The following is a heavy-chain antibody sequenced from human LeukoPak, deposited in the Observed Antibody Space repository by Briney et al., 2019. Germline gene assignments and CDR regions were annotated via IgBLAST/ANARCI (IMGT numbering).Heavy chain of an antibody. CDR1: GYSFSTYW. Sequence: GESLKISCKGSGYSFSTYWIGWVRQMPGKGLEWMGIIYPDDSDTRYSPSFQGQVTISVDKSISTAYLQWSSLKASDTAMYYCARHYSGYDRSMFVYWGQGTLVTVSS. V-gene: IGHV5-51*01. CDR3: ARHYSGYDRSMFVY. D-gene: IGHD5-12*01. J-gene: IGHJ4*02. CDR2: IYPDDSDT.